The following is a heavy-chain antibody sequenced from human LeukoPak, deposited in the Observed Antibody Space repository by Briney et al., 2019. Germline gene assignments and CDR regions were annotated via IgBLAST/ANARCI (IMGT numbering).Heavy chain of an antibody. CDR1: GGSISGGGYH. D-gene: IGHD6-13*01. Sequence: SETLSLTCTVSGGSISGGGYHWSWIRQHPGKGLEWIGYIYYSGSTYYNPSLKSRVTISVDTSKNQFSLKLSSVTAADTAVYYCARSFIAAATYDYWGQGTLVTVSS. CDR3: ARSFIAAATYDY. J-gene: IGHJ4*02. CDR2: IYYSGST. V-gene: IGHV4-31*03.